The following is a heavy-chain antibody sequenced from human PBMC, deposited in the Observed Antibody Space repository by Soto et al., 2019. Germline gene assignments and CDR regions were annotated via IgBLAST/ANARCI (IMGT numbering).Heavy chain of an antibody. CDR3: ARGPLAYYYGSGSYFPHGMDV. V-gene: IGHV3-30-3*01. D-gene: IGHD3-10*01. Sequence: GGSLRLSCAASGFTFSSYAMHWVRQAPGKGLEWVAVISYDGSNKYYADSVKGRFTISRDNSKNTLYLQMNSLRAEDTAVYYCARGPLAYYYGSGSYFPHGMDVWGQGTTVTVSS. J-gene: IGHJ6*02. CDR1: GFTFSSYA. CDR2: ISYDGSNK.